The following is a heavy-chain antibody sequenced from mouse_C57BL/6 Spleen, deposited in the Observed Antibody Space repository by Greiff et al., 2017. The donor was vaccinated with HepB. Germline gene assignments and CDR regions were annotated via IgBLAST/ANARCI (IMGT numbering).Heavy chain of an antibody. J-gene: IGHJ4*01. CDR3: ARRGDYDGGLYAMDY. D-gene: IGHD2-4*01. V-gene: IGHV5-6*01. CDR2: ISSGGSYT. CDR1: GFTFSSYG. Sequence: EVQLVESGGDLVKPGGSLKLSCAASGFTFSSYGMSWVRQTPDKRLEWVATISSGGSYTYYPDSVKGRFTISRDNAKNTLYLQMSSLKSEDTAMYYCARRGDYDGGLYAMDYWGQGTSVTVSS.